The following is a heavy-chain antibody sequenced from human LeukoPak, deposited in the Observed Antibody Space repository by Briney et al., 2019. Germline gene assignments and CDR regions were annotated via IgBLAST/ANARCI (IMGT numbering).Heavy chain of an antibody. CDR1: GFTFSSYW. D-gene: IGHD2-2*01. Sequence: GGSLRLSCAASGFTFSSYWMNWARQAPGKGLEWVASINHNGNVNYYVDSVKGRFTISRDNAKNSLYLQMNRLRAEDTAVYYCARETEYSSSWYDSWGQGTLITVSS. CDR2: INHNGNVN. V-gene: IGHV3-7*03. J-gene: IGHJ5*01. CDR3: ARETEYSSSWYDS.